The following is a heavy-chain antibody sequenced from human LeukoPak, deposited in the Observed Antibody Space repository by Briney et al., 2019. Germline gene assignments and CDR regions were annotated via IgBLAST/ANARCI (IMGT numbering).Heavy chain of an antibody. CDR2: IKQDGSEK. CDR1: GFTFSSYW. D-gene: IGHD5-12*01. CDR3: ARTRGGATPPVDY. J-gene: IGHJ4*02. V-gene: IGHV3-7*01. Sequence: GGSLRLSCAASGFTFSSYWMSWVRQAPGKGLEWVANIKQDGSEKYYVDSVKGRFTISRDNAKNSLYLQMNSLRAEDTAVYYCARTRGGATPPVDYWGQGTLVTVSS.